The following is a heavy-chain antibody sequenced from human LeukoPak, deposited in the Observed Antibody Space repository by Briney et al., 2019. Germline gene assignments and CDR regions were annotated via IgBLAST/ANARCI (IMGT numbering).Heavy chain of an antibody. CDR3: AKVGQRSPFLIRLWSYDAFDI. CDR1: GFTFSSYA. D-gene: IGHD5-18*01. CDR2: ISPDGSNK. J-gene: IGHJ3*02. Sequence: PGRSLRLSCAASGFTFSSYAVHWVRQAPGKGLEWVAIISPDGSNKYYADSVKGRFTISRDNSKNTLYLQMNSLRAEDTAVYYCAKVGQRSPFLIRLWSYDAFDIWGQGTMVTVSS. V-gene: IGHV3-30-3*01.